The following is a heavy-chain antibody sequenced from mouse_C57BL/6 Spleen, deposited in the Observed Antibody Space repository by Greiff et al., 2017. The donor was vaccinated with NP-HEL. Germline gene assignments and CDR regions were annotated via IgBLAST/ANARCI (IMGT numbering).Heavy chain of an antibody. J-gene: IGHJ2*01. CDR3: ARLLDGNYFDD. V-gene: IGHV1-50*01. CDR2: IDPSDSYT. D-gene: IGHD2-3*01. Sequence: QVQLQQPGAELVKPGASVKLSCKASGYTFTSYWMQWVKQRPGQGLEWIGGIDPSDSYTNYNQKFKGKATLTVDTSSSTAYMQLSSLTSEDSAVYYCARLLDGNYFDDWGQGTTLTVSS. CDR1: GYTFTSYW.